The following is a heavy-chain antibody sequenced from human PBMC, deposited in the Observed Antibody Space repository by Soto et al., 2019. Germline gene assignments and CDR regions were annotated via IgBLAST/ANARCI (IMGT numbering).Heavy chain of an antibody. Sequence: SGPTLVNPTQTLTLTCTFSGFSLSTSGVGVGWIRQPPGKALEWLALIYWNDDKRYSPSLKSRLTITKDTSKNQVVLTMTNMDPVDTATYYCAHMDDFWTDDSSGYWTFDYSGQAPLVTVSS. V-gene: IGHV2-5*01. J-gene: IGHJ4*02. CDR1: GFSLSTSGVG. CDR2: IYWNDDK. CDR3: AHMDDFWTDDSSGYWTFDY. D-gene: IGHD3-22*01.